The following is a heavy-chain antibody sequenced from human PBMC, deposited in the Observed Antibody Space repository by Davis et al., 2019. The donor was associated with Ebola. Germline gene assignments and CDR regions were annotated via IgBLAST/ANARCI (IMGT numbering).Heavy chain of an antibody. CDR2: ISASNGNT. Sequence: AASVKVSCKASGYTFTSYPMHWVRQAPGQRLEWMGWISASNGNTDYAQKPQGRVTMTTDTSTSTAYMELRSLRSDDTAVYYCALRLRYYYGMDVWGQGTTVTVSS. J-gene: IGHJ6*02. CDR3: ALRLRYYYGMDV. D-gene: IGHD4-17*01. V-gene: IGHV1-18*01. CDR1: GYTFTSYP.